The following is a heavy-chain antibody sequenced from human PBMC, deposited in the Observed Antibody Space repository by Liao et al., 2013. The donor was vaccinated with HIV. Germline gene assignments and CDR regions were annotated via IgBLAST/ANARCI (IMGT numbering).Heavy chain of an antibody. CDR2: AYYTGST. Sequence: QLQMQESGPGLVKPSETLSLTCTVSGVSISTSSSYWGWIRQPPGKGLEWIGSAYYTGSTYDNPSLKSRVTISVDTSKNQFSLKLSSVTAADTAVYYCARALPSKGGSGFFVAFDPWGPGTLVTVSS. CDR3: ARALPSKGGSGFFVAFDP. D-gene: IGHD2-21*01. CDR1: GVSISTSSSY. J-gene: IGHJ5*02. V-gene: IGHV4-39*07.